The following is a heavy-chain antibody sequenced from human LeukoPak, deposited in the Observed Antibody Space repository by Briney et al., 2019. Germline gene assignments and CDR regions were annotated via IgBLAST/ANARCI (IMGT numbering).Heavy chain of an antibody. D-gene: IGHD2-15*01. CDR3: AKDRVCPGGSCYSDLDY. V-gene: IGHV3-23*01. J-gene: IGHJ4*02. CDR1: GFTFSSYA. Sequence: GGSLRLSCAASGFTFSSYAMSWVRQAPGKGLVWVSTISSSDISAYYADSVKGRFTISRDNSKNTLYLQMNSLRAEDTAVYYCAKDRVCPGGSCYSDLDYWGQGTLVTVSS. CDR2: ISSSDISA.